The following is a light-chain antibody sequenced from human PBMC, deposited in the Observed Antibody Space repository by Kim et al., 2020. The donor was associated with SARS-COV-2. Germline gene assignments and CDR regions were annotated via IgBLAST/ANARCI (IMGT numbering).Light chain of an antibody. CDR2: EVS. V-gene: IGLV2-23*02. J-gene: IGLJ1*01. CDR3: CSFANSSLFV. CDR1: SRDVGNYNL. Sequence: SITISCTETSRDVGNYNLVSWYQQHPGKAPKLMIYEVSKRPSGVSHRFSGSKSGNTASLTISGLQAEDEADYYCCSFANSSLFVFGTGTKFTVL.